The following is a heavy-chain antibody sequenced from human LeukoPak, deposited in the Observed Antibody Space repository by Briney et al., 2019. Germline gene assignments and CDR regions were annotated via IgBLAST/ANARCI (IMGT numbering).Heavy chain of an antibody. CDR3: ARLCSGTCCYRRGPYYYYGMDV. D-gene: IGHD2-2*02. V-gene: IGHV4-59*01. CDR2: IYYSGST. Sequence: SETLSLTCTVSGGSISSYYWSWIRQPPGKGLEWIGYIYYSGSTNYNPSLKSRVTISVDTSKNQFSLKLSSVTAADTAVYYCARLCSGTCCYRRGPYYYYGMDVWGQGTTVTVSS. CDR1: GGSISSYY. J-gene: IGHJ6*02.